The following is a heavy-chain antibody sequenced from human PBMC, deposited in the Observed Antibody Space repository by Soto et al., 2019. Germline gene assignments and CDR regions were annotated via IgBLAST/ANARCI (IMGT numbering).Heavy chain of an antibody. CDR1: GFTFSNAW. D-gene: IGHD2-15*01. CDR3: TTVPRKRWLQKLVVGMDV. CDR2: IKSKTDGGTT. V-gene: IGHV3-15*07. J-gene: IGHJ6*02. Sequence: GGSLRLSCAASGFTFSNAWMNWVRQAPGKGLEWVGRIKSKTDGGTTDYAAPVKGRFTISRDDSKNTLYLQMNSLKTEDTAVYYCTTVPRKRWLQKLVVGMDVWGQGTTVTVSS.